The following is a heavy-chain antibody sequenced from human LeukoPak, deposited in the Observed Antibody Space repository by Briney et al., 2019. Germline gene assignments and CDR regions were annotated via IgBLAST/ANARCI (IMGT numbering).Heavy chain of an antibody. CDR1: GFTFSDYY. J-gene: IGHJ6*03. Sequence: GGSLRLSRTASGFTFSDYYMSWIRQTPGKGLEWISSISTIGHTMDYADSVWGRFTISRDNAMDSLYLQMNSLRAEDTALYYCVRGTLVGTMVRGVITTSFFDYHYMDVWGKGTTVTVSS. CDR2: ISTIGHTM. CDR3: VRGTLVGTMVRGVITTSFFDYHYMDV. D-gene: IGHD3-10*01. V-gene: IGHV3-11*01.